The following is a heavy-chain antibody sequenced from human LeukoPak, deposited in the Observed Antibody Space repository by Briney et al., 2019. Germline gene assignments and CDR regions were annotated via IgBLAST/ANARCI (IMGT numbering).Heavy chain of an antibody. Sequence: ASETLSLTCTVSGGSISSYYWSWIRQPPGKGLEWIGYIYYSGSTNYNPSLKSRVTISVDTSKNQFSLKLSSVTAADTAVYYCARRGIAAAGTFDYWGQGTLVTVSS. D-gene: IGHD6-13*01. CDR1: GGSISSYY. CDR3: ARRGIAAAGTFDY. J-gene: IGHJ4*02. CDR2: IYYSGST. V-gene: IGHV4-59*08.